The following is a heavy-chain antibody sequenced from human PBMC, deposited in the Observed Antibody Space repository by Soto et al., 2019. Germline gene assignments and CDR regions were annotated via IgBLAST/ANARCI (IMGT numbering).Heavy chain of an antibody. CDR3: ARQRGTTVTTRNWFDP. CDR2: INHSGST. V-gene: IGHV4-34*01. Sequence: SETLSLTCAVYGGSFSGYYWIWIRQPPGKGLEWIGEINHSGSTNYNPSLKSRVTISVDTSKNQFSLKLSSVTAADTAVYYCARQRGTTVTTRNWFDPWGQGTLVT. CDR1: GGSFSGYY. J-gene: IGHJ5*02. D-gene: IGHD4-17*01.